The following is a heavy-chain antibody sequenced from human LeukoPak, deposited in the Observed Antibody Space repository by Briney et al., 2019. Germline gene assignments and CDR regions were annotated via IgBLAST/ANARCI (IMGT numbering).Heavy chain of an antibody. D-gene: IGHD3-10*01. CDR2: IYYSGST. V-gene: IGHV4-39*01. CDR1: GGSISSSSYY. Sequence: SETLSLTCTVSGGSISSSSYYWGWIRQPPGKGLEWIGSIYYSGSTYYNPSLKSRVTISVDTSKNQFSLKPSSVTAADTAVYYCARHKGFYGSGSYYQHWFDPWGQGTLVTVSS. CDR3: ARHKGFYGSGSYYQHWFDP. J-gene: IGHJ5*02.